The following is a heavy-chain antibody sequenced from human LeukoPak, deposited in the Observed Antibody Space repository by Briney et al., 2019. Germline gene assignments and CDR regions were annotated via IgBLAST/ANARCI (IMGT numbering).Heavy chain of an antibody. J-gene: IGHJ4*02. CDR3: AKDHAGTGRAFEY. CDR1: GFTFRTCG. Sequence: PGGSLRLSCATSGFTFRTCGVHWVRQAPGKGLEWVALMSSDGIKTYYADSVKGRFTISRDSSKDTLYLQMSSLRADDTAVYYCAKDHAGTGRAFEYWGRGTLVTVSS. CDR2: MSSDGIKT. D-gene: IGHD1-1*01. V-gene: IGHV3-30*04.